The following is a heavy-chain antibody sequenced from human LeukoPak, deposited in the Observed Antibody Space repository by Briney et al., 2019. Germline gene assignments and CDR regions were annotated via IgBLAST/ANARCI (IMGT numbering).Heavy chain of an antibody. D-gene: IGHD3-22*01. CDR3: ARLGLSGYDSSGYYLDY. CDR1: GYTFTSYD. Sequence: ASVKVSCKASGYTFTSYDINWVRQATGQGLEWMGWMNPNSGNTGYAQKFQGRVTITRNTSISTAYMELRSLRSDDTAVYYCARLGLSGYDSSGYYLDYWGQGTLVTVSS. CDR2: MNPNSGNT. V-gene: IGHV1-8*03. J-gene: IGHJ4*02.